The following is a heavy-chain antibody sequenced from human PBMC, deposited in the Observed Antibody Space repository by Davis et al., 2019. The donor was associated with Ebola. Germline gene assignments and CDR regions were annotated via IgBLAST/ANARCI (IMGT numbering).Heavy chain of an antibody. V-gene: IGHV5-51*01. CDR3: ARTYCGGDCSFGVYYFDY. D-gene: IGHD2-21*02. J-gene: IGHJ4*02. CDR2: IYPADSDT. CDR1: GYSFNSYW. Sequence: GESLKISCKGSGYSFNSYWIAWVRQMPEKGLECMGIIYPADSDTIYSPSFQGQVTISADKSISTAYLQWSSLKASDTAMYYCARTYCGGDCSFGVYYFDYWGQGTLVTVSS.